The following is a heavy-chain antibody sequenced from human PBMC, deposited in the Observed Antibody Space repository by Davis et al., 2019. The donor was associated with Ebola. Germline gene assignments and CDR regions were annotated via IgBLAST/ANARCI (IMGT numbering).Heavy chain of an antibody. V-gene: IGHV3-23*01. CDR2: ISGSGGRT. D-gene: IGHD2-15*01. Sequence: GGSLRPSCAASGFTFSSYAMSWVRQAPGKGLEWVSAISGSGGRTYYADSVKGRFTISRGNSENTLYLQMNSLRAEDTTTYYCAKKKKYCGGGTCYGQDAVENFFDTWGQGSLVTVSS. CDR3: AKKKKYCGGGTCYGQDAVENFFDT. CDR1: GFTFSSYA. J-gene: IGHJ5*02.